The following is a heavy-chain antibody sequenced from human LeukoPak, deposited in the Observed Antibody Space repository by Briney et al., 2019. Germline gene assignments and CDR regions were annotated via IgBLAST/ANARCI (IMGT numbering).Heavy chain of an antibody. J-gene: IGHJ2*01. V-gene: IGHV3-13*01. D-gene: IGHD5/OR15-5a*01. Sequence: GGSLRLSRAASGFTFSSYDMHWVRQPTGKGLEWVSAIGTTGDTYYPGSVKGRFTISRENAKASLYLQVSSLRAGDTAMYYCVRGRNVYDPYWHFDLWGRGTLVTVSS. CDR1: GFTFSSYD. CDR3: VRGRNVYDPYWHFDL. CDR2: IGTTGDT.